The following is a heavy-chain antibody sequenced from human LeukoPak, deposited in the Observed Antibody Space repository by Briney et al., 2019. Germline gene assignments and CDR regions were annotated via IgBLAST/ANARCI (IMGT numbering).Heavy chain of an antibody. CDR2: IWRDGSNK. Sequence: GGSLRLSCVASGFTFSSYGMHWVGQAPGKGREGVAFIWRDGSNKLYGDSVKGRFTISRDNSKNTVYLQMNSLRAEDTAVYYCARDYCRTTSCLESWGQGTLVTVSS. CDR1: GFTFSSYG. V-gene: IGHV3-33*08. D-gene: IGHD2-2*01. J-gene: IGHJ4*02. CDR3: ARDYCRTTSCLES.